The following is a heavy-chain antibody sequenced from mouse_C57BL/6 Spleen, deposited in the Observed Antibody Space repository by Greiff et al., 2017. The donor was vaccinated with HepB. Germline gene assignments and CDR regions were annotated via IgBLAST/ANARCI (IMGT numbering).Heavy chain of an antibody. CDR1: GYAFSSSW. CDR2: IYPGDGDT. D-gene: IGHD1-1*02. Sequence: VQLQQSGPELVKPGASVKISCKASGYAFSSSWMNWVKQRPGKGLEWIGRIYPGDGDTNYNGKFKGKATLTADKSSSTAYMQLSSLTSEDSAVYFCARVGNYGYYLDYWGQGTTLTVSS. V-gene: IGHV1-82*01. CDR3: ARVGNYGYYLDY. J-gene: IGHJ2*01.